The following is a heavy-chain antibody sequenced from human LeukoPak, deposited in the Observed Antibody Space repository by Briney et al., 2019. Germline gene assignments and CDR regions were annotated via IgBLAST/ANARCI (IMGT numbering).Heavy chain of an antibody. CDR3: ARGFPYDDTTEGYYYGMDV. Sequence: GGSLRLSCAASRFILTSYAMHWVRQAPGKGLESVSVISYDGSNKYYADSVKGRFTISRDNSKNTLYLQMNSLRPEDTAVYYCARGFPYDDTTEGYYYGMDVWGQGTTVTVSS. CDR2: ISYDGSNK. J-gene: IGHJ6*02. CDR1: RFILTSYA. V-gene: IGHV3-30-3*01. D-gene: IGHD4-17*01.